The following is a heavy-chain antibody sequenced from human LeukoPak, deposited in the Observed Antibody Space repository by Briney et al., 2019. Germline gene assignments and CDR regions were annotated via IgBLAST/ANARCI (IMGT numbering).Heavy chain of an antibody. J-gene: IGHJ4*02. D-gene: IGHD2-2*01. CDR3: VRDPNYAYFDS. Sequence: SETLSLTRAVSGYFISTDYYWGWIRQSPGKGLEWIVSVSHTGRTYYNPSLKSRITISLDTSKNQFSLDLSSVTAADTAVYYCVRDPNYAYFDSWGQGTLVTVSS. CDR2: VSHTGRT. CDR1: GYFISTDYY. V-gene: IGHV4-38-2*02.